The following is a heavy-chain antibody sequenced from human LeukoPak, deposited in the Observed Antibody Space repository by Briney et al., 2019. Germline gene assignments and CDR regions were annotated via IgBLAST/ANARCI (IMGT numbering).Heavy chain of an antibody. CDR1: GFTFSSYS. Sequence: GGSLRLSCAASGFTFSSYSMNWVRQAPGKGLEWVSSISSSSSYIYYADSVKGRFTISRDNAKNSLYLQMNSLRAEDTAVYYCARTPPERALYYYYYMDVWGKGTTVTVSS. V-gene: IGHV3-21*01. CDR2: ISSSSSYI. J-gene: IGHJ6*03. D-gene: IGHD1-14*01. CDR3: ARTPPERALYYYYYMDV.